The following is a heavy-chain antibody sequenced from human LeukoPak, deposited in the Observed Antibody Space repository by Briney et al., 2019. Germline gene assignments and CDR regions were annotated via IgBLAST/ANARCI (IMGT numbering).Heavy chain of an antibody. CDR1: GYTFTNYW. CDR3: ARHHGYPYKRFDF. V-gene: IGHV5-51*01. D-gene: IGHD5-24*01. CDR2: IFPGDSDT. J-gene: IGHJ4*02. Sequence: GESLKISCKGSGYTFTNYWVGWVRQMPGQGLECMGFIFPGDSDTRYNPSFQGQVTISADKSISTAYLQWSNLKVADTAIYYCARHHGYPYKRFDFWGQGTLVTVSS.